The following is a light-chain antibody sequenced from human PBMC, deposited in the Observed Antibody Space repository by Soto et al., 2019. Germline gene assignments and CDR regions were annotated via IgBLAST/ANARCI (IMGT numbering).Light chain of an antibody. J-gene: IGKJ5*01. V-gene: IGKV3-11*01. Sequence: EIVLTQSPATLSLSPGERATLSCRASESVSNYLAWYQQKRGQAPRVLIYDASNRTPGIPARFGGSGSGTDFTLTISSLEPEDFAVYYCQQRSNWPITFGKGILLEIK. CDR3: QQRSNWPIT. CDR2: DAS. CDR1: ESVSNY.